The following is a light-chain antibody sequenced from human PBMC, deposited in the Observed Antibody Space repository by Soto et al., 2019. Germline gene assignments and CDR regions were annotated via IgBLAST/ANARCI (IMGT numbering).Light chain of an antibody. CDR1: QGISSY. CDR2: AAS. J-gene: IGKJ5*01. CDR3: QQLNSYLSIT. V-gene: IGKV1-9*01. Sequence: DIQLTQSPSFLSASVGDRVTITCRASQGISSYLAWYQQKPGKAPKLLIYAASTLQSGGPSRFSGSGSGTEFTLTISSLQPEDFATYYYQQLNSYLSITFGQGTRLEIK.